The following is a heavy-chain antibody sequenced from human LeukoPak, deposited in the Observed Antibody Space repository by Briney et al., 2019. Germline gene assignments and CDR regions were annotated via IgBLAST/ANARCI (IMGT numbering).Heavy chain of an antibody. Sequence: GGSLRLSCAASGFTFSSYAMHWVRQAPGKGLEWVAVISYDGTNKYYADSVKGRFTISRDNSKNTLYLQTNSLRTEDTAVYYCARDWADNSDYPGNYWGQGTLVTVSS. CDR1: GFTFSSYA. J-gene: IGHJ4*02. V-gene: IGHV3-30*04. CDR2: ISYDGTNK. CDR3: ARDWADNSDYPGNY. D-gene: IGHD3-22*01.